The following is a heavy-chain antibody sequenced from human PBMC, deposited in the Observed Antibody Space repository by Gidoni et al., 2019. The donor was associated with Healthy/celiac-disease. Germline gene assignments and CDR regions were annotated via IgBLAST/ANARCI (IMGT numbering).Heavy chain of an antibody. CDR3: ARGSDFWSGYYNGYYYYGMDV. CDR1: GFSFSSYS. J-gene: IGHJ6*02. Sequence: GFSFSSYSMNWVRQAPGKGLEWVSYISSSSSTIYYADSMKGRFTISRDNAKNSLYLQMNSLRDEDTAVYYCARGSDFWSGYYNGYYYYGMDVWGQGTTVTVSS. V-gene: IGHV3-48*02. D-gene: IGHD3-3*01. CDR2: ISSSSSTI.